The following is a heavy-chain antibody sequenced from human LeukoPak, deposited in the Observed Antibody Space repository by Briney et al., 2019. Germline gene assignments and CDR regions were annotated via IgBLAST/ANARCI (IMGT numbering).Heavy chain of an antibody. CDR3: ASGGSDSSGYYYPWY. V-gene: IGHV1-46*01. J-gene: IGHJ4*02. CDR2: INPSGGST. CDR1: GYTFTSYY. D-gene: IGHD3-22*01. Sequence: GASVKVSCKASGYTFTSYYMHWVRQAPAQGLEWMGIINPSGGSTSYAQKFQGRVTMTRDTSTSTVYMELSSLRSEDTAVYYCASGGSDSSGYYYPWYWGQGTLVTVSS.